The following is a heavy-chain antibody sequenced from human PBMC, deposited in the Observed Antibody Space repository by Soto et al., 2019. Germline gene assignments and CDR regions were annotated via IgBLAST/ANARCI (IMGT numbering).Heavy chain of an antibody. CDR3: ARDLGRLITPAE. V-gene: IGHV4-31*03. Sequence: QVQLQQSGPGLVKPSQTLSLTCTVSGGSIGSGGYSWSWIRQHAGKGLEWIGYVFHTGNAYYNPSLKSRVTISVDTSKNQFSLNLRSLTDADTAVYYCARDLGRLITPAEWGQGTLVIVSS. CDR2: VFHTGNA. CDR1: GGSIGSGGYS. D-gene: IGHD7-27*01. J-gene: IGHJ4*02.